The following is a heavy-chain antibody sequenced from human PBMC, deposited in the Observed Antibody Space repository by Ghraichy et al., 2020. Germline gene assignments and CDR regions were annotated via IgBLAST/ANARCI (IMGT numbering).Heavy chain of an antibody. J-gene: IGHJ4*02. CDR3: ARDGSISSYLNWRFDY. D-gene: IGHD1-20*01. Sequence: GGSLRLSCAASGFTFSSYAMHWVRQAPGKGLEWVAVISYDGSNKYYADSVKGRFTISRDNSKNTLYLQMNSLRAEDTAVYYCARDGSISSYLNWRFDYWGQGTLVTVSS. CDR1: GFTFSSYA. V-gene: IGHV3-30*04. CDR2: ISYDGSNK.